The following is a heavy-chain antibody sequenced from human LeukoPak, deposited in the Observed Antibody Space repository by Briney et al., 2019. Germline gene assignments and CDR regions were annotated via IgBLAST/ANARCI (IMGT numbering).Heavy chain of an antibody. J-gene: IGHJ4*02. CDR2: ISSDGSST. Sequence: GGSLRLSCVGSGFTFSIYGMHWVRQAPGKGLVWVSRISSDGSSTSYADSVKGRFTISRDNAKNTLYLQMNSLRAEDTAVYYCAKEVWDYYDSSGYDLFDYWGQGTLVTVSS. CDR1: GFTFSIYG. CDR3: AKEVWDYYDSSGYDLFDY. D-gene: IGHD3-22*01. V-gene: IGHV3-74*01.